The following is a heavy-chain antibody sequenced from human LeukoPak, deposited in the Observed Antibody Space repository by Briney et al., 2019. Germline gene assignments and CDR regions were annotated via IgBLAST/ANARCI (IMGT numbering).Heavy chain of an antibody. CDR3: ATFGVIVRNNYLDY. Sequence: GGSLRLSCAASGFTFSSYAVTWVRQAPGKGLDWVSSITANGDSTYYADSVKGRFTISRDNSKNTLYLQMSSLRAEDTAVYYCATFGVIVRNNYLDYWGQGALVAVSS. J-gene: IGHJ4*02. CDR2: ITANGDST. D-gene: IGHD3-3*01. CDR1: GFTFSSYA. V-gene: IGHV3-23*01.